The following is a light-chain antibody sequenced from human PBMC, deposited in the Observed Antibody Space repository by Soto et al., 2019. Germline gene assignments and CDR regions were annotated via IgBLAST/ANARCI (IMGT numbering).Light chain of an antibody. CDR2: DVS. Sequence: QSVLTQPASVSGYPGQSITLSCTGASSDVGAYNYVAWCQQHPGKGPKLLIYDVSNRPSGFSSRFSGSKSGNTASLTISGLRAEDEADYFCSSYTTSSTYVFGTGTKVTVL. CDR3: SSYTTSSTYV. CDR1: SSDVGAYNY. V-gene: IGLV2-14*01. J-gene: IGLJ1*01.